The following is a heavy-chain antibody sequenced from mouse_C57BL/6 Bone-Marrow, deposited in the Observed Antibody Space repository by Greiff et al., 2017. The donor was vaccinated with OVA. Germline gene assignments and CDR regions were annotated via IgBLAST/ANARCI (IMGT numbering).Heavy chain of an antibody. CDR2: ISSGSSTI. CDR3: ARINYWYFEF. CDR1: GFTFSDYG. V-gene: IGHV5-17*01. J-gene: IGHJ1*03. Sequence: DVHLVESGGGLVKPGGSLKLSCAASGFTFSDYGMHWVRQAPEKGLEWVAYISSGSSTIYYADTVKGRFTISRDNAKNTLFLQMTSLRSEDTAMYYCARINYWYFEFWGTGTTVTVTS.